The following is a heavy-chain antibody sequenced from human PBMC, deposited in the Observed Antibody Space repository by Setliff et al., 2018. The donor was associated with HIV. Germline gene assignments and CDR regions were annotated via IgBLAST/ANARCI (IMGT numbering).Heavy chain of an antibody. CDR3: ARVPVAGANWFDP. CDR2: IYTSGST. V-gene: IGHV4-4*09. J-gene: IGHJ5*02. CDR1: GGSISTYY. D-gene: IGHD2-21*01. Sequence: SETLSLTCTVSGGSISTYYWTWIRQPPGKGLEWIGYIYTSGSTSYNPSLKSRLTISLDTSKNQFSLKLISVTAADQGVYYCARVPVAGANWFDPWGLGTLVTVSS.